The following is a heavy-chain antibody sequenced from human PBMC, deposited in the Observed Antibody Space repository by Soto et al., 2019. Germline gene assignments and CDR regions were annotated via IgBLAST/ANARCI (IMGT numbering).Heavy chain of an antibody. CDR3: ATCQLGEYYYAMDM. Sequence: TETLSLTCGVSGDSITTYKWWTWVRQTPGRGLEWIGEIYDSGNTRYNPSLRSRVTISKDTSKNQLSLKLNSVTVADTAVYYCATCQLGEYYYAMDMWGPGTTVTVS. D-gene: IGHD7-27*01. CDR1: GDSITTYKW. V-gene: IGHV4-4*02. J-gene: IGHJ6*02. CDR2: IYDSGNT.